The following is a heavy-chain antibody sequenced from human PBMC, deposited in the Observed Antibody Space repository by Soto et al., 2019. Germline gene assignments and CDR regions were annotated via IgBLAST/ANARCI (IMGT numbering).Heavy chain of an antibody. V-gene: IGHV1-69*01. D-gene: IGHD3-3*01. CDR2: IIPIFGTA. Sequence: QVQLVQSGAEVKKPVSSVKVSCKASGGTFSSYAISWVRQAPGQGLEWMGGIIPIFGTANYAQKFQGRVTITADESTSTSYMELSSLRSEDTAVYYCASLYDFWSGYFSSFYGMDVWGQGTTVTVSS. CDR1: GGTFSSYA. J-gene: IGHJ6*02. CDR3: ASLYDFWSGYFSSFYGMDV.